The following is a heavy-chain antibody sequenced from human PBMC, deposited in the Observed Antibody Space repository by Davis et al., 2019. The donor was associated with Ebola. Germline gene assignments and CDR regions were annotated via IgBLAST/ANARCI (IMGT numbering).Heavy chain of an antibody. CDR1: GDTLTSYA. CDR3: SKQGFSGYNYFDS. Sequence: SVKVSCKAVGDTLTSYAMTWVRQAPGQGLEWMGGIIPIFGTANYAQKFQGRVTITADKSTVTAFLKLISLRSEDTAVYYCSKQGFSGYNYFDSWGQGTLVTVSS. V-gene: IGHV1-69*06. D-gene: IGHD5-12*01. CDR2: IIPIFGTA. J-gene: IGHJ4*02.